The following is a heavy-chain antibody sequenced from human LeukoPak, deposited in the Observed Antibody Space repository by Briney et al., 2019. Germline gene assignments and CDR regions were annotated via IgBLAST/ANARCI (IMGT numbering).Heavy chain of an antibody. D-gene: IGHD2-2*01. CDR1: GYTFIDYY. CDR3: ASKGAGYCHSTNCQGALDI. CDR2: INTNSGDT. J-gene: IGHJ3*02. Sequence: GASVKVPCKASGYTFIDYYMHWVRQAPGQGLEWMGWINTNSGDTKYAQKFQGRVTMTRDTSITTAYMELNSLTSDDTAVYYCASKGAGYCHSTNCQGALDIWGQGTMVTVSS. V-gene: IGHV1-2*02.